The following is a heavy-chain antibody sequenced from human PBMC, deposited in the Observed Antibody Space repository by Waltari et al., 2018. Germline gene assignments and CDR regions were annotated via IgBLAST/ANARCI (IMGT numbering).Heavy chain of an antibody. CDR2: IKSKTYGGTI. J-gene: IGHJ4*02. Sequence: EVHLVESGGGLVKPGGSLRLSCAGSGFTVLSAWMNWVRQDPGKGLEWVGLIKSKTYGGTIDYAAPVKGRFTISRDDSKNTLYLQMNSLKTEDTALYYCTTERDGSHEHWGQGTLVTVSS. D-gene: IGHD6-19*01. V-gene: IGHV3-15*01. CDR1: GFTVLSAW. CDR3: TTERDGSHEH.